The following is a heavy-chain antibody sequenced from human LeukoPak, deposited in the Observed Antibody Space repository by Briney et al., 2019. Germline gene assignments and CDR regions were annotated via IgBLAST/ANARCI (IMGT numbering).Heavy chain of an antibody. V-gene: IGHV1-18*01. CDR2: ISAYNGNT. CDR3: ARDGGVGATYFDY. D-gene: IGHD1-26*01. CDR1: VYTFTIYG. J-gene: IGHJ4*02. Sequence: ASVTVSFKSSVYTFTIYGISWVRQAPGQGLEGMGWISAYNGNTNYAQKLQGRVTMTTDTSTSTAYMELRSLRSDDTAVYYCARDGGVGATYFDYWGQGTLVTVSS.